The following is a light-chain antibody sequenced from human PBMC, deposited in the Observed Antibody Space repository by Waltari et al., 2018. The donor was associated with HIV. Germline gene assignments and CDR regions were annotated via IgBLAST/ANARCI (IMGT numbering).Light chain of an antibody. J-gene: IGLJ2*01. CDR3: YSTDSSGNPL. V-gene: IGLV3-10*01. CDR2: EDS. CDR1: ALPNNK. Sequence: SYELTQPPSVSVSPGQTARITCSGDALPNNKAYWFQQKSGQAPMLVIYEDSKRPSEIPERFSGSSSGTMATLTISGAQVEDEADYYCYSTDSSGNPLFGGGTKLTVL.